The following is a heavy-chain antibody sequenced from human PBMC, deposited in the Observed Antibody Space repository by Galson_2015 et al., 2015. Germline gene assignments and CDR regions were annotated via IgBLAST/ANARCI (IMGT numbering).Heavy chain of an antibody. CDR2: VSASGTNT. D-gene: IGHD5-24*01. CDR1: GFTFSSAA. V-gene: IGHV3-23*01. J-gene: IGHJ4*02. CDR3: AKDLQMSR. Sequence: SLRLSCAASGFTFSSAAMTWVRQVPGKGLEWVSVVSASGTNTYCADSVKGRFTISRDNAKNTLYLQMNSLRAEDTAVYYCAKDLQMSRWGQGTLVTVSS.